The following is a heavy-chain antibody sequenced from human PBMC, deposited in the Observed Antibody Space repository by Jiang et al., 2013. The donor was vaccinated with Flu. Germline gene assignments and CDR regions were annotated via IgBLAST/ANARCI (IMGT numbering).Heavy chain of an antibody. CDR3: AREGDSGGYDNSGYYVAY. CDR1: GTFSTYT. CDR2: IIPIFGIA. D-gene: IGHD3-22*01. J-gene: IGHJ4*02. Sequence: GTFSTYTISWVRQAPGQGLEWMGGIIPIFGIANFAQKFQGRVTITADESTSTAYMELSSLRSEDTAVYYCAREGDSGGYDNSGYYVAYWGQGTLVTVSS. V-gene: IGHV1-69*01.